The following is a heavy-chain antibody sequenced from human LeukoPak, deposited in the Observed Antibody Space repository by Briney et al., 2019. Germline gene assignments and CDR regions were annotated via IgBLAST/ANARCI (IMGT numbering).Heavy chain of an antibody. CDR3: ARAGDYDSSGYYYGDY. D-gene: IGHD3-22*01. CDR2: ISSSGSTI. V-gene: IGHV3-48*04. J-gene: IGHJ4*02. Sequence: GGSLRLSCAASGFTFSSYWMSWVRQAPGKGLEWVSYISSSGSTIYYADSVKGRFTISRDNAKNSLYLQMNSLRAEDTAVYYCARAGDYDSSGYYYGDYWGQGTLVTVSS. CDR1: GFTFSSYW.